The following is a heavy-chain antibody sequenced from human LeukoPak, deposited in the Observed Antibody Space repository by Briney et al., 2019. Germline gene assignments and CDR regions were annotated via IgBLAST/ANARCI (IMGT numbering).Heavy chain of an antibody. D-gene: IGHD5-12*01. Sequence: GASVKVSCKASGYTFTSYYMHWVRQAPGQGLEWMGWISAYNGNTNYAQKLQGRVTMTTDTSTSTAYMELRSLRSDDTAVYYCARDIYGGYRDLVYWGQGTLVTVSS. CDR3: ARDIYGGYRDLVY. V-gene: IGHV1-18*04. J-gene: IGHJ4*02. CDR2: ISAYNGNT. CDR1: GYTFTSYY.